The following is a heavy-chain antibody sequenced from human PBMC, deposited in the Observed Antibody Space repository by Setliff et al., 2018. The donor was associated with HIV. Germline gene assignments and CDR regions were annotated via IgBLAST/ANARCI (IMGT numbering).Heavy chain of an antibody. CDR3: AQLGMVDDFDY. Sequence: SETLSLTCTVSGGSISSYYWSWIRQPPGKGLEWIGYIYYSGSTNYNTSLKSRVTISVDTSKNHFSPKLRSVTAADTAVYYCAQLGMVDDFDYWGQGTLVTVS. V-gene: IGHV4-59*01. D-gene: IGHD1-1*01. CDR1: GGSISSYY. CDR2: IYYSGST. J-gene: IGHJ4*02.